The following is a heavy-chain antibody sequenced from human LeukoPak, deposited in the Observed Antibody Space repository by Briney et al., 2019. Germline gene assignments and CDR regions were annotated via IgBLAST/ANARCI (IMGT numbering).Heavy chain of an antibody. V-gene: IGHV4-4*02. CDR1: SGSLSSSTW. J-gene: IGHJ4*02. D-gene: IGHD3-22*01. CDR2: INHSGST. CDR3: ALGYNDIWEL. Sequence: SETLSLTCAVSSGSLSSSTWWSWVRQPPGKGLEWIGEINHSGSTHCTPSLKSRVTISVDTSDNKFSLKMISVTAADAAVYYCALGYNDIWELWGRGTLVTVSS.